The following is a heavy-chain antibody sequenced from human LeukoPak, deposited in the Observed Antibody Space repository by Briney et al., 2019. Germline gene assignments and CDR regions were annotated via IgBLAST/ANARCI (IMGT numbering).Heavy chain of an antibody. CDR3: ARRATYYYDSSGYYYLIDY. J-gene: IGHJ4*02. CDR1: GYSFTSYW. V-gene: IGHV5-51*01. CDR2: IYPGDSDT. Sequence: GESLKISCKGSGYSFTSYWIGWVRQMPGKGLERMGIIYPGDSDTRYSPSFQGQVTISADKSISTAYLQWSSLKASDTAMYYCARRATYYYDSSGYYYLIDYWGQGTLVTVSS. D-gene: IGHD3-22*01.